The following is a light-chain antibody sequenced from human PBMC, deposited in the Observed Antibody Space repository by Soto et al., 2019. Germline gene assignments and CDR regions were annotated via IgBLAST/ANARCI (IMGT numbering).Light chain of an antibody. J-gene: IGKJ2*01. CDR3: QQYGNSPPFT. Sequence: EIVLTQSPGTLSLSPGERATLSCRASQSISSNYLGWYQQKPGQAPRLLIYDTSSRATGIPDRFSGSGSGTDSTLTRSRLEPEDFAVYYCQQYGNSPPFTFGQGTKLEI. CDR2: DTS. V-gene: IGKV3-20*01. CDR1: QSISSNY.